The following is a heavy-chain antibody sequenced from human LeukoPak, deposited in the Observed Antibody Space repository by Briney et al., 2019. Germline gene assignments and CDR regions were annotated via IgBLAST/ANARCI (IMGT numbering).Heavy chain of an antibody. V-gene: IGHV3-21*01. J-gene: IGHJ5*02. D-gene: IGHD6-13*01. CDR3: AVAAAGNWFDP. CDR1: GFTFSSYS. Sequence: PAGSLRLSCAASGFTFSSYSFNCVRQAPGKGLEWVSSINTVSSYIYYADSVRGRFTISRDNAENSLYLQMNSLRAEDTAVYYCAVAAAGNWFDPWGQGTLVTVSS. CDR2: INTVSSYI.